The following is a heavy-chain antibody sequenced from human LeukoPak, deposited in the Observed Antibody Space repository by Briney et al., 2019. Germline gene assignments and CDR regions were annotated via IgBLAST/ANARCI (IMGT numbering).Heavy chain of an antibody. D-gene: IGHD4-23*01. CDR1: GFTFSSYG. CDR3: ARDHLGGNSGLGDY. Sequence: PGGSLRLSCAASGFTFSSYGMHWVRQAPGKGLEWVAVISYDGSNKYYADSVKGRFTISRDNSKITLYLQMNSLRAEDTAVYYCARDHLGGNSGLGDYWGQGTLVTVSS. V-gene: IGHV3-30*19. J-gene: IGHJ4*02. CDR2: ISYDGSNK.